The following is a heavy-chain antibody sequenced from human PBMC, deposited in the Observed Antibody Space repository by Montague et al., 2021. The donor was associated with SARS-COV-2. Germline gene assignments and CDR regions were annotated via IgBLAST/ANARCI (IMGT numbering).Heavy chain of an antibody. J-gene: IGHJ6*02. Sequence: SETLSLTCAVYGGSFSGYYWSWIRQPPGKGLEWIGEINRYGSTNYNPSLKGRVTISVDVSKNQFSLKLSSVTAADTAVYYCARTRSTRGGSTYYNYDMDVWGQGTTVTVSS. CDR2: INRYGST. CDR1: GGSFSGYY. D-gene: IGHD2-15*01. CDR3: ARTRSTRGGSTYYNYDMDV. V-gene: IGHV4-34*01.